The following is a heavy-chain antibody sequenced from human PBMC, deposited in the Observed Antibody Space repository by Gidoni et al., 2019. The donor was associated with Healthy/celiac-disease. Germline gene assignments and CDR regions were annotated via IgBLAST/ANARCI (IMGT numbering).Heavy chain of an antibody. CDR3: ASFRGVIPESNYYYYGMDV. CDR2: ISSSSSYI. V-gene: IGHV3-21*01. Sequence: EVQLVESGGGLVKPGGSLRLSCAASGFTFSSYSMNWVRQAPGKGLEWVSSISSSSSYIYYADSVKGRFTISRDNAKNSLYLQMNSLRAEDTAVYYCASFRGVIPESNYYYYGMDVWGQGTTVTVSS. D-gene: IGHD3-10*01. J-gene: IGHJ6*02. CDR1: GFTFSSYS.